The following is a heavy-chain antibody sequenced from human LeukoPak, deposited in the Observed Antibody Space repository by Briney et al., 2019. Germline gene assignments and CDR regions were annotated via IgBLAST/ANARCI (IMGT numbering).Heavy chain of an antibody. CDR1: GGSISSYY. CDR2: IYYSGST. V-gene: IGHV4-59*01. Sequence: SSETLSLTCTVSGGSISSYYWSWIRQPPGKGLEWIGYIYYSGSTNYNPSLKSRVTISVDTSKNQFSLKLSSVTAADTAVYYCARFDPSPSGYGGWFDPWGRGTLVTVSS. CDR3: ARFDPSPSGYGGWFDP. D-gene: IGHD3-22*01. J-gene: IGHJ5*02.